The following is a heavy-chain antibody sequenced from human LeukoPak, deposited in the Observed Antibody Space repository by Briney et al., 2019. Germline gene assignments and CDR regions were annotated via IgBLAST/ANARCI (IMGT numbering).Heavy chain of an antibody. Sequence: GGSLRLSCVGSGFIFDDYAMHWVRQAPGKGLEWVSGISWNSGSIGYADSVKGRFTISRDNAKNSLYLQMNSLRAEDTALYYCAKDPKADQSGWYVAWGQGTLVTVSS. J-gene: IGHJ5*02. CDR3: AKDPKADQSGWYVA. CDR2: ISWNSGSI. CDR1: GFIFDDYA. V-gene: IGHV3-9*01. D-gene: IGHD3-3*01.